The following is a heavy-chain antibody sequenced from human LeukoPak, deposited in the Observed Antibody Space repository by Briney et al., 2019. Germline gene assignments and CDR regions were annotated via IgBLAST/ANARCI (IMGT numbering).Heavy chain of an antibody. CDR3: ASGYSSSWYRGYFDY. CDR1: GYTLTELS. CDR2: FDPEDGET. D-gene: IGHD6-13*01. J-gene: IGHJ4*02. V-gene: IGHV1-24*01. Sequence: GASVKVSCKVSGYTLTELSMHWVRQAPGKGLEWMGGFDPEDGETIYAQKFQGRVTMTEDTSTDTAYMELSSLRSEDTAVYYCASGYSSSWYRGYFDYWGQGTLVTVSS.